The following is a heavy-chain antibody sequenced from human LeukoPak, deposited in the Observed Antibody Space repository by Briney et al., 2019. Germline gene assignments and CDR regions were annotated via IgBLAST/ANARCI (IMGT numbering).Heavy chain of an antibody. D-gene: IGHD3-22*01. V-gene: IGHV4-61*02. CDR3: ARDIGRYYYDSSGYYDY. CDR2: IYTSGST. Sequence: PSQTLSLTCTVSGGSVSSGSYYWSWIRQPAGKGLEWIGRIYTSGSTNYNPSLKSRVTISVDTSKNQFSLKLSSVTAADTAVYYCARDIGRYYYDSSGYYDYWGQGTLVTVSS. J-gene: IGHJ4*02. CDR1: GGSVSSGSYY.